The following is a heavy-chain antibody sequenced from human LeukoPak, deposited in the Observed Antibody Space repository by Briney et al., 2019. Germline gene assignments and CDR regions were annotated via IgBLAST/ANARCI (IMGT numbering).Heavy chain of an antibody. CDR3: AVDYYDSSGAPAPIDY. CDR1: GFTFSSYW. D-gene: IGHD3-22*01. CDR2: IKQDGSEK. Sequence: GSLRLSCAASGFTFSSYWMSWVRQAPGKGLGWGANIKQDGSEKYYVDSVKGRFTISRDNAKNSLSLQMNSLRAEDTAVYYCAVDYYDSSGAPAPIDYWGQGTLVTVSS. J-gene: IGHJ4*02. V-gene: IGHV3-7*01.